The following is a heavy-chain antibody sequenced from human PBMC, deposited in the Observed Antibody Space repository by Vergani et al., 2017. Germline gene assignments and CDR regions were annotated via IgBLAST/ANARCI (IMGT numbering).Heavy chain of an antibody. Sequence: QVQLVQSGAEVKKPGASVKVSCKVSGYTLTELSMHWVRQAPGKGLEWMGGFDPEDGETIYAQKFQGRVTMTEDTSTDTAYMELSSLRSEDKAVYYCGARGWGMFWSGYYCFDYWGQGTLVTVSS. CDR1: GYTLTELS. CDR3: GARGWGMFWSGYYCFDY. D-gene: IGHD3-3*01. CDR2: FDPEDGET. V-gene: IGHV1-24*01. J-gene: IGHJ4*02.